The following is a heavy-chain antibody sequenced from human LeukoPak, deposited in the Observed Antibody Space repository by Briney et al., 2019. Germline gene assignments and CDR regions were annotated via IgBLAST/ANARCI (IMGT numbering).Heavy chain of an antibody. CDR2: ISYDGSNK. V-gene: IGHV3-30*04. D-gene: IGHD3-9*01. Sequence: GGSLRLSCAASGFTFSSYAMHLVRQAPGKGLEWVAVISYDGSNKYYADSVKGRFTISRDNSKNTLYLQMNSLRAEDTAVYYCARDLDPRTGTNYDILTGYEWAFDIWGQGTMVTVSS. CDR1: GFTFSSYA. J-gene: IGHJ3*02. CDR3: ARDLDPRTGTNYDILTGYEWAFDI.